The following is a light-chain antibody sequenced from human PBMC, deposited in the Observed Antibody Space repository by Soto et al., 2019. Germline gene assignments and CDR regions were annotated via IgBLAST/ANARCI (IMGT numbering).Light chain of an antibody. CDR1: QSVSSSY. CDR2: GAS. V-gene: IGKV3-20*01. Sequence: EIVLTQSPGTLSLSQGERATLSCRASQSVSSSYLAWYQQKPGQAPRLLIYGASSRATGIPDRFSGSGSGTGFTLTISRLEPEEFAVYYCQQYGSSFRTFGQGTKVEIK. J-gene: IGKJ1*01. CDR3: QQYGSSFRT.